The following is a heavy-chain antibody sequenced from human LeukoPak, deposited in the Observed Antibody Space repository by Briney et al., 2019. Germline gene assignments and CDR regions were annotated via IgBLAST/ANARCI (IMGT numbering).Heavy chain of an antibody. CDR1: GFTFSSYA. J-gene: IGHJ4*02. Sequence: TGGSLRLSCAASGFTFSSYAMSWVRQAPGKGLEWVSAISGSGGSTYYADSVKGRFTISRDNSKNTLYLQMNSLRAEDTAVYYCAKDPPAPRTVAGPTYFDYWGQGTLVTVSS. D-gene: IGHD6-19*01. CDR2: ISGSGGST. V-gene: IGHV3-23*01. CDR3: AKDPPAPRTVAGPTYFDY.